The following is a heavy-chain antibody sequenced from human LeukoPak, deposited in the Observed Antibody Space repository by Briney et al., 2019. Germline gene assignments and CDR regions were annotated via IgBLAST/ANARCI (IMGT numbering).Heavy chain of an antibody. V-gene: IGHV3-30-3*01. J-gene: IGHJ4*02. CDR3: ARDRDFWTGYYKGPIDY. Sequence: GGSLRLSCAVSGLTFSSYAMHWVRRTPGKGLEWEALISYDGSNEYYADSVKGRFTISRDNSKNTLYLQMNSLRAEDTAVYYCARDRDFWTGYYKGPIDYWGQGTLVTVSS. CDR2: ISYDGSNE. D-gene: IGHD3/OR15-3a*01. CDR1: GLTFSSYA.